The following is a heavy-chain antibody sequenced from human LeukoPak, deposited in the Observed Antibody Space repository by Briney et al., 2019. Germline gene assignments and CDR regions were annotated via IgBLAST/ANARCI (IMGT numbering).Heavy chain of an antibody. D-gene: IGHD6-6*01. V-gene: IGHV4-34*01. CDR3: ARRNSSIAARANFDY. CDR1: GGSFSGYY. CDR2: INHSGST. Sequence: SETLSLTCAVYGGSFSGYYWSWIRQPPGKGLVWIGEINHSGSTNYNPSLKSRVTISVDTSKNQFSLKLSSVTAADTAVYYCARRNSSIAARANFDYWGQGTLVTVSS. J-gene: IGHJ4*02.